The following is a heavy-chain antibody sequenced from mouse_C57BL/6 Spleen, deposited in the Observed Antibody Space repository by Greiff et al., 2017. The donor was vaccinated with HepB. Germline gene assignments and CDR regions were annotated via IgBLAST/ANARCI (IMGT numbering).Heavy chain of an antibody. CDR2: IYPGDGDT. Sequence: QVQLKQSGPELVKPGASVKISCKASGYAFSSSWMNWVKQRPGKGLEWIGRIYPGDGDTNYNGKFKGKATLTADKSSSTAYMQLSSLTSEDSAVYFCARSSYYQVRYFDYWGQGTTLTVSS. D-gene: IGHD2-10*01. CDR1: GYAFSSSW. V-gene: IGHV1-82*01. J-gene: IGHJ2*01. CDR3: ARSSYYQVRYFDY.